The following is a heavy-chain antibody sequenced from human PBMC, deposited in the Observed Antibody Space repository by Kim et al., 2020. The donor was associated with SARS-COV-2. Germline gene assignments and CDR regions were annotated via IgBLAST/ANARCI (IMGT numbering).Heavy chain of an antibody. D-gene: IGHD2-15*01. CDR2: IKSKTDGGTT. Sequence: GGSLRLSCAASGFTFSNAWMSWVRQAPGKGLEWVGRIKSKTDGGTTDYAAPVKGRFTISRDDSKNTLYLQMNSLKTEDTAVYYCTTDQEGYWWSPGQVVAATGDAFDIWGQGTMVTVSS. V-gene: IGHV3-15*01. CDR1: GFTFSNAW. J-gene: IGHJ3*02. CDR3: TTDQEGYWWSPGQVVAATGDAFDI.